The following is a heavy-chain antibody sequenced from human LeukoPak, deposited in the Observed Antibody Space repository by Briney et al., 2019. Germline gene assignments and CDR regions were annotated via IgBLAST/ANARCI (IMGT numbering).Heavy chain of an antibody. J-gene: IGHJ4*02. CDR2: INPKSGGT. V-gene: IGHV1-2*02. CDR1: GYTFTSYY. Sequence: ASVKVSCKASGYTFTSYYMHWVRQAPGQGLEWMGWINPKSGGTNYVQKFQGRVTMARDTSISTAYMELSRLRSDDTAVYYCARGSYSDSSGYISYWGQGTLVSVSS. CDR3: ARGSYSDSSGYISY. D-gene: IGHD3-22*01.